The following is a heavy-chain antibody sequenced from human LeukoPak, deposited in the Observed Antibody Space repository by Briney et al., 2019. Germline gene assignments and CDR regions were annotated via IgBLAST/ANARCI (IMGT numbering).Heavy chain of an antibody. CDR1: GYTLTELS. D-gene: IGHD3-16*02. CDR2: FDPEDGET. V-gene: IGHV1-24*01. Sequence: ASVKVSCKVSGYTLTELSMHWVRQAPGKGLEGMGGFDPEDGETIYAQKFQGRVTMTEDTSTDAAYMELSSLRSEDTAVYYCATVRGMITFGGVIPYYFDYWGQGTLVTVSS. J-gene: IGHJ4*02. CDR3: ATVRGMITFGGVIPYYFDY.